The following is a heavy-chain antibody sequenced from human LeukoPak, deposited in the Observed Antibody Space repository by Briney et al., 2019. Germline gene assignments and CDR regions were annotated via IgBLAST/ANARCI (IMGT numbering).Heavy chain of an antibody. CDR1: GGTFSSYA. CDR3: ARRTTVNWFDP. D-gene: IGHD1-1*01. CDR2: IIPILGIA. Sequence: SVKVSCKASGGTFSSYAISWVRQAPGHGLEWMGRIIPILGIANYAQKFQGRVTITSDKSTSTAYMELSSLRSEDTAVYYCARRTTVNWFDPWGQGTLVTVSS. J-gene: IGHJ5*02. V-gene: IGHV1-69*04.